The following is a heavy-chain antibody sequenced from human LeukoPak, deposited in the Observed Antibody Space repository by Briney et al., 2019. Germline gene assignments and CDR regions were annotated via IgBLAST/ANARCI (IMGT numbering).Heavy chain of an antibody. CDR2: ISAGNGNT. CDR3: ARDRAKGYGGNEY. D-gene: IGHD4-23*01. CDR1: GYTFTSYG. J-gene: IGHJ4*02. Sequence: ASVKVSCKASGYTFTSYGISWVRQAPGQRLEWMGWISAGNGNTKYSQKFPGRVTITRDTSASTAYMELSSLRSEDTAVYYCARDRAKGYGGNEYWGQGTLVTVSS. V-gene: IGHV1-3*01.